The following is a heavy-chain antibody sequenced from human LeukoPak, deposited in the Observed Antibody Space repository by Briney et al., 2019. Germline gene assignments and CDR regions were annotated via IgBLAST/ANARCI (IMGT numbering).Heavy chain of an antibody. D-gene: IGHD3-3*01. Sequence: GASVKVSCKASGYTFTSYGISWVRQAPGQGLEWMGWINPNSGGTNYAQKFQGRVTMTRDTSISTAYMELSRLRSDDTAVYYCARSYYDFWSGYWKDAFDIWGQGTMVTVSS. CDR3: ARSYYDFWSGYWKDAFDI. J-gene: IGHJ3*02. V-gene: IGHV1-2*02. CDR1: GYTFTSYG. CDR2: INPNSGGT.